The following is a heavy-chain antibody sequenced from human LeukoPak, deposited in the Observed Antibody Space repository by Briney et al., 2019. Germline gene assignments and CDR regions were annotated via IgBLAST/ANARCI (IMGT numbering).Heavy chain of an antibody. D-gene: IGHD3-16*02. CDR2: IYYSGST. V-gene: IGHV4-59*01. Sequence: SETLSLTCTVSGGSISSYYWSWIRQPPGKGLEWIGYIYYSGSTNYNPSLKSRVTISVDTSKNQFSLKLSSVTAADTAVYYCARAGGSWGSYRYTGDPLGVDYWGQGTLVTVSS. CDR1: GGSISSYY. J-gene: IGHJ4*02. CDR3: ARAGGSWGSYRYTGDPLGVDY.